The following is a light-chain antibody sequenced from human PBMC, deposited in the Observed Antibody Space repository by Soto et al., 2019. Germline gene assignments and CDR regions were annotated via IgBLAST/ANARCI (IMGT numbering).Light chain of an antibody. CDR2: KAT. CDR1: QSIGSW. CDR3: QHYNDLQCN. Sequence: DIQMTQSPSTLSASVGDGVTITCRASQSIGSWLAWYQQKPGKAPKLLIYKATNLPSGVPSRFSGSGSGTEFSLNISILLPVDSATDFCQHYNDLQCNFCPGTKLEI. V-gene: IGKV1-5*03. J-gene: IGKJ2*02.